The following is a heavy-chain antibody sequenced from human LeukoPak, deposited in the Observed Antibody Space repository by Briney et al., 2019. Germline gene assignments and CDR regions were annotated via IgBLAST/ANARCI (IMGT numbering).Heavy chain of an antibody. CDR2: MYYSGST. J-gene: IGHJ4*02. D-gene: IGHD3-3*01. CDR1: GGSISSSSYY. V-gene: IGHV4-39*01. Sequence: SETLSLTCTVPGGSISSSSYYWGWIRQPPGKGLEWIGSMYYSGSTYSNPSLKSRVIISVDTSKNQFSLKLRSVTAADTAVYYCASSITIFGVVLRTIYFDYWGQGILVTVSS. CDR3: ASSITIFGVVLRTIYFDY.